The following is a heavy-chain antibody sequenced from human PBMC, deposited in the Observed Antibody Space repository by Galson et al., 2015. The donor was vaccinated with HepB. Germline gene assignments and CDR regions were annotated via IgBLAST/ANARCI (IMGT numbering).Heavy chain of an antibody. CDR3: GRGTFWRSELIKSAFDI. CDR1: GFAFSSYG. V-gene: IGHV3-33*08. CDR2: IWYDGSNK. D-gene: IGHD3-3*01. J-gene: IGHJ3*02. Sequence: SLRLSCAASGFAFSSYGMHWVRQAPGKGLEWVAVIWYDGSNKYYADSVKGRFTISRDNSKNTLYLQMNSLRAEDTAVYYCGRGTFWRSELIKSAFDIWGQGTMVTASS.